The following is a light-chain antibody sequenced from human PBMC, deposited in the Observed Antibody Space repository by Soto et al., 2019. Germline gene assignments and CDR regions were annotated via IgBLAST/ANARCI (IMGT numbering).Light chain of an antibody. J-gene: IGKJ2*01. CDR1: QNINTKY. V-gene: IGKV3-20*01. Sequence: EIVLTQSPGTLSLSPGERATLSCRASQNINTKYSAWYQQKPGQHPSLLIFATSTRASGIPDRFSGSGSGRDLTLTISRLEPEDSAVYFCQQYDDSARYIFGPGTSLDIK. CDR3: QQYDDSARYI. CDR2: ATS.